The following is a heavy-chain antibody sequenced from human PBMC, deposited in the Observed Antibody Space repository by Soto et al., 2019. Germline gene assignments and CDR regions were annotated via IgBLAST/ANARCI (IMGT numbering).Heavy chain of an antibody. J-gene: IGHJ6*02. CDR2: IIPIFGTA. CDR3: ARVSGGSGSAAYYYGMDV. CDR1: GGTFSSYA. Sequence: QVQLVQSGAEVKKPGSSVKVSCKASGGTFSSYAISWVRQAPGQGREWLGGIIPIFGTANYAQKFQGRVTITADESTSTAYMELSSLRAEDTAVYYCARVSGGSGSAAYYYGMDVWGQGTTVTVSS. D-gene: IGHD3-10*01. V-gene: IGHV1-69*01.